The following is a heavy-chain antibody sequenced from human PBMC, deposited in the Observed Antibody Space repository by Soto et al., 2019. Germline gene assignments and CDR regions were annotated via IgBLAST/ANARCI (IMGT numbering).Heavy chain of an antibody. D-gene: IGHD2-8*01. CDR2: IYPGDSDT. J-gene: IGHJ5*02. CDR1: GYSFTSYW. CDR3: ARGVSFRWVS. Sequence: PGESLKISCKGSGYSFTSYWIGWVRQMPGKGLEWMGIIYPGDSDTRYSPSLKSRVTMSVDKSGNQVSLELTSVAAADTAVYYCARGVSFRWVSWGQGTLVTVSS. V-gene: IGHV5-51*01.